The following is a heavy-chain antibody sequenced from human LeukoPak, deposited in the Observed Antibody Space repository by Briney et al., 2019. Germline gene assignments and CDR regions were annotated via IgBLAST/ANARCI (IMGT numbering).Heavy chain of an antibody. V-gene: IGHV1-2*04. CDR2: INPNSGGT. CDR3: ARPDYGDYGGFDY. Sequence: GASVKVSCKASGYTFTGYYVHWVRQAPGQGLEWMGWINPNSGGTNYAQKFQGWVTMTRDTSISTANMELSRLRSDDTAVYYCARPDYGDYGGFDYWGQGTLVTVSS. CDR1: GYTFTGYY. D-gene: IGHD4-17*01. J-gene: IGHJ4*02.